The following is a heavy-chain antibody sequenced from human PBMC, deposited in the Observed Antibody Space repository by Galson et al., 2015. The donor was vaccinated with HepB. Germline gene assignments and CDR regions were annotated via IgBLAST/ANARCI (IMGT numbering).Heavy chain of an antibody. CDR2: FSFTEDT. Sequence: LSLTCSVSGASVSSGYNYWTWIRQPPGKGLECLGFFSFTEDTNYNPSLKGRVTTSVDTFNNQFSLMLSSVTAADTAVYYCAGGGSREDPVYGAAQFYYYMDVWGKGTAVTVSS. V-gene: IGHV4-61*01. CDR3: AGGGSREDPVYGAAQFYYYMDV. J-gene: IGHJ6*03. CDR1: GASVSSGYNY. D-gene: IGHD2-8*01.